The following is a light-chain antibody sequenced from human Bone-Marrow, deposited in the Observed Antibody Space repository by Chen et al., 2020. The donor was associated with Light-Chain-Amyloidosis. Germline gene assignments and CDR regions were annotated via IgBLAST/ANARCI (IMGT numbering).Light chain of an antibody. CDR2: DDS. CDR1: NIGSTS. V-gene: IGLV3-21*02. Sequence: SYVLTQPSSVSVATGQTATIACGGNNIGSTSVHWYQQTPGQAPLLVVYDDSDRPSGIPERLSGSNSVNTATLTISRVEAGDEADYYCQVWDRSSDRPVFGGGTKLTVL. CDR3: QVWDRSSDRPV. J-gene: IGLJ3*02.